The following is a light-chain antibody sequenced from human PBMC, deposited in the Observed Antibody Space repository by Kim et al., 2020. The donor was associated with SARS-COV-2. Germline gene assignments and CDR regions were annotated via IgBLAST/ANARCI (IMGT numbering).Light chain of an antibody. J-gene: IGLJ3*02. CDR2: DEN. CDR3: QSYDSSYWV. Sequence: KTATISCPRSCVSIGNNYERWYQQPAGSAPTTVIYDENQSSSGVPGPFSGSSESSSNSSPPTHSRLTAEDEADYFRQSYDSSYWVFGGGTQLTVL. CDR1: CVSIGNNY. V-gene: IGLV6-57*03.